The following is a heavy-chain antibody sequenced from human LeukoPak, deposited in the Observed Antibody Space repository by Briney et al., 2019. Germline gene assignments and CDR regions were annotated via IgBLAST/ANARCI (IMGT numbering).Heavy chain of an antibody. CDR3: ARGDRITMIAVAYGMDV. CDR1: GFTFSSYG. V-gene: IGHV3-33*01. D-gene: IGHD3-22*01. CDR2: IWYDGSNK. Sequence: PGGSLRLSCAASGFTFSSYGTHWVRQAPGKGLEWVAAIWYDGSNKYYADSVKGRFTISRDNSKNTLYLQMNSLRAEDTAVYYCARGDRITMIAVAYGMDVWGQGTTVTVSS. J-gene: IGHJ6*02.